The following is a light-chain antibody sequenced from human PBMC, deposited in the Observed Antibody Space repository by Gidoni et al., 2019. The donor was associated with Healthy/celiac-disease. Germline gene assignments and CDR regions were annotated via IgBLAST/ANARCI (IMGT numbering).Light chain of an antibody. V-gene: IGKV1D-8*01. CDR3: HQYYSFTRT. CDR2: AAS. J-gene: IGKJ1*01. Sequence: VIWMTQPPSLLSASTGDRVTISCRMSQGISSFLAWYQQKPGKAPELLIYAASTLQSGVPSTCSGSGSATAFTPTISCLLSADFAAYYCHQYYSFTRTFGQGTKVEIK. CDR1: QGISSF.